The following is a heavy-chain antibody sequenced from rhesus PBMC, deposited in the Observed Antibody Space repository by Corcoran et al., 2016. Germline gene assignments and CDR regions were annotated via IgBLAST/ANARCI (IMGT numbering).Heavy chain of an antibody. CDR3: ARDLDYSVGGGLDS. V-gene: IGHV4S10*01. D-gene: IGHD3-16*01. CDR2: IYGGSTSS. J-gene: IGHJ6*01. Sequence: QVQLQESGPGVVKPSETLSLTCAVSGGSISDSYRWSWIRQPPGKGLGCIGYIYGGSTSSNSNPSLMGRVTISKDTSKNQFSLKLSSVTAADTAVYYCARDLDYSVGGGLDSWGQGVVVTVSS. CDR1: GGSISDSYR.